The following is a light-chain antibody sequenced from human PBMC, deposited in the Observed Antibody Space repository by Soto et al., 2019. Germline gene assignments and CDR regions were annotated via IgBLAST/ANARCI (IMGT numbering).Light chain of an antibody. Sequence: QAVVTQPPSASGTPGQRVTISCSGSSSNIGSNTVNWYQHLPGAAPKLLIQSNDQRPSGVPDRFSGSQSGTSASLAISGLQSEDEADYYCAVWDDRLNGYVSGTGTKVTVL. V-gene: IGLV1-44*01. J-gene: IGLJ1*01. CDR1: SSNIGSNT. CDR2: SND. CDR3: AVWDDRLNGYV.